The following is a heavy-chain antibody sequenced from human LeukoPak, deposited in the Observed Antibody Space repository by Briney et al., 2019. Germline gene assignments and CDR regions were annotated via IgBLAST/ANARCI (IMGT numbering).Heavy chain of an antibody. V-gene: IGHV4-59*01. CDR2: IFYSGSA. J-gene: IGHJ4*02. D-gene: IGHD5-18*01. CDR1: GVSLSGYY. CDR3: ARDKQPGDN. Sequence: KTSETLSLTCTVSGVSLSGYYWSWIRQPPGKGLEWIGYIFYSGSADYNPSLKSRVTISVDTSKNQFSLKLSSVTPADTAVYYCARDKQPGDNWGQGTLVTVSS.